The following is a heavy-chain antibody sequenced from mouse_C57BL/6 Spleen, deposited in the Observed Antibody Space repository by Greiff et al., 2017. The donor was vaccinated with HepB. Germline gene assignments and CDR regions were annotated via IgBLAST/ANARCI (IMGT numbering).Heavy chain of an antibody. J-gene: IGHJ2*01. CDR1: GFSLTSYA. CDR2: IWTGGGT. V-gene: IGHV2-9-1*01. Sequence: VMLVESGPGLVAPSQSLSITCTVSGFSLTSYAISWVRQPPGKGLEWLGVIWTGGGTNYNSALKSRLSISKDNSKSQVFLKMNSLQTDDTARYYCARFYYGSSYDFDYWGQGTTLTVSS. CDR3: ARFYYGSSYDFDY. D-gene: IGHD1-1*01.